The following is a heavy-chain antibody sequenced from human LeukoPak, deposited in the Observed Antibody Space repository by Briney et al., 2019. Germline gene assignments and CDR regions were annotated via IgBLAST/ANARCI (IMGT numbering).Heavy chain of an antibody. CDR1: GFTFDDYA. V-gene: IGHV3-43D*04. D-gene: IGHD3-3*01. CDR3: TKSSLRYYDFWSGDYYFDY. J-gene: IGHJ4*02. Sequence: GGSLRLSCAASGFTFDDYARHWVRQAPGKGLEWVSLISWDGGSTYYADSVKGRFTISRDNSKNSLYLQLNSLRAEDAALYYCTKSSLRYYDFWSGDYYFDYWGQGTLVTVSS. CDR2: ISWDGGST.